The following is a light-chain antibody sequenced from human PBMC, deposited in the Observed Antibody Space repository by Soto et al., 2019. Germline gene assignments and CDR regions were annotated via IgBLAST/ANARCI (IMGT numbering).Light chain of an antibody. CDR3: QQRSSWPLT. CDR1: QSVGSY. J-gene: IGKJ4*01. Sequence: EIVLTQSPATLCLSPGERATLSCRASQSVGSYFAWYQQKPGQAPRLLIYDAFSRATGIPARFSGSGSGTDFTLTISSLAPEDFAVYFCQQRSSWPLTFGGGTMVEIK. V-gene: IGKV3-11*01. CDR2: DAF.